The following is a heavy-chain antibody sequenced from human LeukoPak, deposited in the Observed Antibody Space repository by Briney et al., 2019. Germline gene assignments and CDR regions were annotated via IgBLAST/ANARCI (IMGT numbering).Heavy chain of an antibody. CDR3: AKDSQRGYFDWPSSRYYVDV. J-gene: IGHJ6*03. CDR2: ISYDGSNK. CDR1: GFTFSSYG. Sequence: GGSLRLSCVASGFTFSSYGMHWVRQAPGKVLEWVAVISYDGSNKYYADSVKGRFTISRDNSKNTLYLQMNSLRAEDTAVYYCAKDSQRGYFDWPSSRYYVDVWGKGTTVTVSS. V-gene: IGHV3-30*18. D-gene: IGHD3-9*01.